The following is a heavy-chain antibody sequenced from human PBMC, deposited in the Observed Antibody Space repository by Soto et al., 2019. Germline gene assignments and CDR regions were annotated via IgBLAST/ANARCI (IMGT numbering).Heavy chain of an antibody. CDR2: ISAGYTT. CDR1: GFTFSGNA. CDR3: ARDAYYDFWSGYYNHYGMDV. J-gene: IGHJ6*02. D-gene: IGHD3-3*01. V-gene: IGHV3-23*01. Sequence: GGSLRLSCAASGFTFSGNAMTWVRQAPGKGLDWVSGISAGYTTYYADSAKGRFTISRGNSKNTLYLQMNSLRAEDTAVYYCARDAYYDFWSGYYNHYGMDVWGQGTTVTVSS.